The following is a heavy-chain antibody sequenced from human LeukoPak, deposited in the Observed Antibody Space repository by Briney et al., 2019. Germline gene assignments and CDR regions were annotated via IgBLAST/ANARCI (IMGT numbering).Heavy chain of an antibody. CDR3: ARGYSGRYCSSTSCYSRRIDP. J-gene: IGHJ5*02. CDR1: GGSFSGYY. Sequence: SEALSLTCAVYGGSFSGYYWSWIRQPPGKGLEWIGEINHSGSTNYNPSLKSRVTISVDTSKNQFSLKLSSVTAADTAVCYCARGYSGRYCSSTSCYSRRIDPWGQGTLVTVSS. CDR2: INHSGST. D-gene: IGHD2-2*02. V-gene: IGHV4-34*01.